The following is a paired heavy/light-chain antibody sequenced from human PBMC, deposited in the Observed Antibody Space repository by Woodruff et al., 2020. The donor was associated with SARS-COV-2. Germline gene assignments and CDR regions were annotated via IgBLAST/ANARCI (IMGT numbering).Light chain of an antibody. V-gene: IGLV3-1*01. J-gene: IGLJ2*01. CDR1: KLGDKY. CDR2: QDS. CDR3: QAWDSSNVV. Sequence: SYELTQPPSVSVSPGQTASITCSGDKLGDKYACWYQQKPGQSPVLVIYQDSKRPSGIPERFSGSNSGNTATLTISGTQAMDEADYYCQAWDSSNVVFGGGTKLTVL.
Heavy chain of an antibody. J-gene: IGHJ6*03. Sequence: QVQLVQSGAEVKKPGSSVKVSCKASGGTFSSYAISWVRQAPGQGLEWMGGIIPIFGTANYAQKFQGRVTITADESTSTAYMELSSLRSEDTAVYYCARAPLGIYYDSRTYYYYYMDVWGKGTTVTVSS. D-gene: IGHD3-22*01. V-gene: IGHV1-69*01. CDR3: ARAPLGIYYDSRTYYYYYMDV. CDR1: GGTFSSYA. CDR2: IIPIFGTA.